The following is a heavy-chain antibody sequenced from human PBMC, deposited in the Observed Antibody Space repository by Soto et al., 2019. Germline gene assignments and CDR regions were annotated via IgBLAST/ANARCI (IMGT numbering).Heavy chain of an antibody. CDR3: SRVGSGWDQLTYFDY. J-gene: IGHJ4*02. CDR2: TRGKAYGGTT. D-gene: IGHD6-19*01. Sequence: GGSLRRSCATAGFSCGAYGLSWFRQAPGKGLEWVGFTRGKAYGGTTAYAASVKGRFTISRDDSKSIAYLQMSSLKTEDTALYYCSRVGSGWDQLTYFDYWGQGTLVTVSS. CDR1: GFSCGAYG. V-gene: IGHV3-49*03.